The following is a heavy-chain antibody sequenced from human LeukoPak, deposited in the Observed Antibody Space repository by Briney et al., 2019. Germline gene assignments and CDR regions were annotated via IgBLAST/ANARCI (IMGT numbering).Heavy chain of an antibody. D-gene: IGHD3-22*01. CDR1: GGSFSGYY. J-gene: IGHJ4*02. Sequence: SETLSLTCAVYGGSFSGYYWSWIRQPPGKGLEWIGEINHSGSTNYNPSLKSRVTISVDTSKNQFSLKLSSVTAADTAVYYCARATSSGYFGYWGQGTLVTVSS. CDR3: ARATSSGYFGY. CDR2: INHSGST. V-gene: IGHV4-34*01.